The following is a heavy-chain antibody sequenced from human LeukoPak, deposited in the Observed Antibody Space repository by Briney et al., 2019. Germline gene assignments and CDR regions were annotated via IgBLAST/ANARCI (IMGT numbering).Heavy chain of an antibody. J-gene: IGHJ6*02. CDR3: ARNRLVTATPGAVRQVSAYGMDV. D-gene: IGHD2-21*02. CDR2: ISSSANTI. Sequence: GGSLRLSCAASGFTFSDYYLSWIRRAPGKGLEWVSYISSSANTIYYADSVKGRFTISRDNANNSLYLQMNSLRAEDTAVYYCARNRLVTATPGAVRQVSAYGMDVWGQGTTVTVSS. V-gene: IGHV3-11*01. CDR1: GFTFSDYY.